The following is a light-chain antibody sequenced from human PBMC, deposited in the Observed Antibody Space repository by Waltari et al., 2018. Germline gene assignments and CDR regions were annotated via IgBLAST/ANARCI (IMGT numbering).Light chain of an antibody. CDR3: QQSYTTPRT. CDR2: ATS. V-gene: IGKV1-39*01. J-gene: IGKJ2*01. CDR1: QTISAY. Sequence: DIQMTQSPSSLSASVGDRVTISCRASQTISAYLNWYQQKPGKAPKLLIYATSSLQSGVPSRFSGSGSGAHFTLTINSPQPEDFATYYCQQSYTTPRTFGQGTNLEI.